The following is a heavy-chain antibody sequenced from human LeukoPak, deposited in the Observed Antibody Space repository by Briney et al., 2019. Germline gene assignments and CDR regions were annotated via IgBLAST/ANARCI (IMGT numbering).Heavy chain of an antibody. J-gene: IGHJ4*02. Sequence: QTGGSLRLSCAASGFSFSSYWMHWVRQAPGKGLVWVSRINRDVSSITYADSVKGRFTISRDNAKNTLYLQMNSLRAEDTGVYYCARIASHSSSWYDGGYWGQGTLVTVSS. D-gene: IGHD6-13*01. CDR2: INRDVSSI. CDR3: ARIASHSSSWYDGGY. CDR1: GFSFSSYW. V-gene: IGHV3-74*01.